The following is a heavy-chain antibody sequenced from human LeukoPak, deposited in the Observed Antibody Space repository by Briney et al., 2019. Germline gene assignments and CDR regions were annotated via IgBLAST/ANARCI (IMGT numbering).Heavy chain of an antibody. Sequence: SVKVSCKASGGTFSSYAISWVRQAPGQGLEWMGGIIPIFGTANYAQKFQGRVTITADESTSTDYMELSSLRSEDTAVYYCAREKDIVVVPAATGHFDYWGQGTLVTVSS. V-gene: IGHV1-69*13. J-gene: IGHJ4*02. D-gene: IGHD2-2*01. CDR3: AREKDIVVVPAATGHFDY. CDR2: IIPIFGTA. CDR1: GGTFSSYA.